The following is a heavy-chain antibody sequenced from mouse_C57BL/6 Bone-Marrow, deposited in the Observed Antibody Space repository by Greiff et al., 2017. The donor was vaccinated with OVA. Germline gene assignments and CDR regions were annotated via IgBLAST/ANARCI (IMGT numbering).Heavy chain of an antibody. J-gene: IGHJ2*01. V-gene: IGHV5-16*01. CDR3: ARDRGGGYFDY. CDR2: INYDGSST. D-gene: IGHD3-1*01. CDR1: GFTFSDYY. Sequence: EVQLVESEGGLVQPGSSMKLSCTASGFTFSDYYMAWVRQVPEKGLEWVANINYDGSSTYYLDSLKSRFIISRDNAKNILYLQMSSLKSEDTATYYCARDRGGGYFDYWGQGTTLTVSS.